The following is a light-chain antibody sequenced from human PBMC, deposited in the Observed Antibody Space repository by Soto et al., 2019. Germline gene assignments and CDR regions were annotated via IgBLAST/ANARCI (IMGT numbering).Light chain of an antibody. CDR2: EGS. J-gene: IGLJ1*01. Sequence: ALTQPASVSWSPGQSITISCTGTSSDVGSYNLVSWYQQHPGKAPKLMIYEGSKRPSGVSNRFSGSKSGNTASLTISGLQAEDEADYYCCSYAGSSTYVFGTGTKVTVL. V-gene: IGLV2-23*01. CDR3: CSYAGSSTYV. CDR1: SSDVGSYNL.